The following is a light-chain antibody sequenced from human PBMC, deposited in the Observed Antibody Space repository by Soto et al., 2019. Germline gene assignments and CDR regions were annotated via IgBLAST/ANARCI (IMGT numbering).Light chain of an antibody. V-gene: IGKV3-20*01. J-gene: IGKJ4*01. Sequence: EIVLTQSPGTLSLSPGARATLSCRASQSVSSNYLAWYQQKPGQAPRLLIYGISPRATGVPDRFSGSGSGTDFTLNISRLEPEDVAVYYCQQYGSYPLTFGGGTKVEIK. CDR1: QSVSSNY. CDR2: GIS. CDR3: QQYGSYPLT.